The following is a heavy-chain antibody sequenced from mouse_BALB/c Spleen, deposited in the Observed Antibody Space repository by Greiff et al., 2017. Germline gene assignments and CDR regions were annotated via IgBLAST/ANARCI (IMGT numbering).Heavy chain of an antibody. D-gene: IGHD2-14*01. J-gene: IGHJ4*01. V-gene: IGHV5-17*02. CDR3: ARYRYDRAMDY. CDR2: ISSGSSTI. CDR1: GFTFSSFG. Sequence: EVKLVESGGGLVQPGGSRKLSCAASGFTFSSFGMHWVRQAPEKGLEWVAYISSGSSTIYYADTVKGRFTISRDNPKNTLFLQMTSLRSEDTAMYYCARYRYDRAMDYWGQGTSVTVSS.